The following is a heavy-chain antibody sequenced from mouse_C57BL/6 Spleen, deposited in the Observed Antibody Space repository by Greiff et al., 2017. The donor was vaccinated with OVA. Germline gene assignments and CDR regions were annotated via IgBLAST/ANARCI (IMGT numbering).Heavy chain of an antibody. J-gene: IGHJ2*01. D-gene: IGHD2-4*01. CDR1: GYAFSSYW. V-gene: IGHV1-80*01. CDR3: ARRGDYDGFDY. Sequence: VKLMESGAELVKPGASVKISCKASGYAFSSYWMNWVKQRPGKGLEWIGQIYPGDGDTNYNGKFKGKATLTADKSSSTAYMQLSSLTSEDSAVYFCARRGDYDGFDYWGQGTTLTVSS. CDR2: IYPGDGDT.